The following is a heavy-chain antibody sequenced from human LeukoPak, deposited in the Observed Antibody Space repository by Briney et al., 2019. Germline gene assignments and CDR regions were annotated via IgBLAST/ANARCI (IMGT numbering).Heavy chain of an antibody. J-gene: IGHJ4*02. CDR2: ISYDERNT. Sequence: GGSLRLSCAAPRFSFRSYDMHWVRQAPGKGLEWMAVISYDERNTCYTDSVKGRFTISRDNSKNTLYLQMNSLRPEDTAVYYCAKDGQLGGSSWFTLYFDSWGQGTLVTVSS. CDR1: RFSFRSYD. CDR3: AKDGQLGGSSWFTLYFDS. V-gene: IGHV3-30*18. D-gene: IGHD6-13*01.